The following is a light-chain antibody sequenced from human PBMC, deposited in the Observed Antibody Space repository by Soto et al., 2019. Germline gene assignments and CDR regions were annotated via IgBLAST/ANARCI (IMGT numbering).Light chain of an antibody. V-gene: IGLV1-47*02. CDR1: SSNVGSNS. Sequence: QSVLTQPPSASGTPGQRVTISCSGGSSNVGSNSVYWYQQLPGTAPKLLIYSNNQRPSGVPDRFSGSKSGTSASLAISGLRSEDEADYYCAAWDDSLSGPVFGGGTQLTVL. J-gene: IGLJ3*02. CDR2: SNN. CDR3: AAWDDSLSGPV.